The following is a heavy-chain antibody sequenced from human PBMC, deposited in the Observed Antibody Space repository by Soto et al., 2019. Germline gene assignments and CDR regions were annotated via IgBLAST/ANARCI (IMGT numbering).Heavy chain of an antibody. CDR2: ISSSSSYI. V-gene: IGHV3-21*01. D-gene: IGHD3-22*01. CDR3: FCYDDSSGYFDY. J-gene: IGHJ4*02. CDR1: GFTFSSYS. Sequence: LRLSCAASGFTFSSYSMNWVRQAPGKGLECVSSISSSSSYIYYADSVKGRFTISRDNAKNSLYLQMNSLRAEDTAVYYGFCYDDSSGYFDYWGQGTLVTVSS.